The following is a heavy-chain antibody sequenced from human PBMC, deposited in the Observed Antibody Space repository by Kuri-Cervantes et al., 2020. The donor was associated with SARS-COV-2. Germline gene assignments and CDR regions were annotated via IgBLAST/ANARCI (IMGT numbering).Heavy chain of an antibody. CDR1: GFTFSSYA. D-gene: IGHD6-13*01. V-gene: IGHV3-48*03. CDR2: ISSSGSTI. CDR3: AREIIAAAGPIDY. Sequence: GESLKISCAASGFTFSSYAMSWVRQAPGKGLEWVSYISSSGSTIYYADSVKGRFTISRDNAKNSLYLQMNSLRAEDTAVYYCAREIIAAAGPIDYWGQGTLVPSPQ. J-gene: IGHJ4*02.